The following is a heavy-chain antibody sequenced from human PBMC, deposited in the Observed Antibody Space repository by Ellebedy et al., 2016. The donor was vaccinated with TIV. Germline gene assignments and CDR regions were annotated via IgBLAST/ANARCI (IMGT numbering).Heavy chain of an antibody. J-gene: IGHJ6*02. V-gene: IGHV3-21*01. D-gene: IGHD3-10*01. Sequence: GGSLRLSXAASGFTFSSYSMNWVRQAPGKGLEWVSSISSSSSYIYYADSVKGRFTISRDNAKNSLYLQMNSLRAEDTAVYYCARVGAGSGSYYYYGMDVWGQGTTVTVSS. CDR1: GFTFSSYS. CDR2: ISSSSSYI. CDR3: ARVGAGSGSYYYYGMDV.